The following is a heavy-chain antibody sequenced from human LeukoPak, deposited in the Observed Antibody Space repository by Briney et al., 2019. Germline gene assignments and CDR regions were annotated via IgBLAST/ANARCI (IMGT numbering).Heavy chain of an antibody. CDR2: IYSGGST. V-gene: IGHV3-66*01. CDR1: GFTVSSNY. CDR3: ARVGESGIFDY. J-gene: IGHJ4*02. D-gene: IGHD1-26*01. Sequence: PGGSLRLSCAASGFTVSSNYMSWVRQAPGKGLEWVSVIYSGGSTYYADSVKGRFTISRDNSKNTLYLQMGSLRAEDMTVYYCARVGESGIFDYWGQGTLVTVSA.